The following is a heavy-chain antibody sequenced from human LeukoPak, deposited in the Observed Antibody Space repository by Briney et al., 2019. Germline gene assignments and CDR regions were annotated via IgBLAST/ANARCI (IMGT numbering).Heavy chain of an antibody. V-gene: IGHV3-21*01. CDR2: ISSSSSYI. Sequence: GGSLRLSCAASGFTFSSYSMNWVRQAPGKGLEWVSSISSSSSYIYYADSVKGRFTISRDNAKNSLYLRMNSLRAEDTAVYYCARVGFRYFDYWGQGTLVTVSS. CDR1: GFTFSSYS. J-gene: IGHJ4*02. CDR3: ARVGFRYFDY.